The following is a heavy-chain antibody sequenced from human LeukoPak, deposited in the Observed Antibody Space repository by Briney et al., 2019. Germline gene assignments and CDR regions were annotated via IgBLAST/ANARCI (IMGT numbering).Heavy chain of an antibody. Sequence: TGGSLRLSCAASGFTFSSYAMSWVRQAPGKGLEWVSAISGSGDSTYYGDSVKGRFTISRDSSKNTLYLQMNSLRAEDTAVYYCAKTRPLDSSSWSHGDYWGQGTLVTVSS. CDR1: GFTFSSYA. J-gene: IGHJ4*02. D-gene: IGHD6-13*01. V-gene: IGHV3-23*01. CDR3: AKTRPLDSSSWSHGDY. CDR2: ISGSGDST.